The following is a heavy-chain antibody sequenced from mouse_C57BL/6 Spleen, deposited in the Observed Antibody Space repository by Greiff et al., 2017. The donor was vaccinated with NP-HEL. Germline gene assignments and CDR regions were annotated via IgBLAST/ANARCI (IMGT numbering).Heavy chain of an antibody. V-gene: IGHV5-6*01. J-gene: IGHJ2*01. CDR3: ARHKITTVVADYFDY. D-gene: IGHD1-1*01. CDR1: GFTFSSYG. Sequence: EVQLVESGGDLVKPGGSLKLSCAASGFTFSSYGMSWVRQTPDKRLEWVATISSGGSYTYYPDSVKGRFTISRDNAKNTLYLQMSSLKSEDTAMYYCARHKITTVVADYFDYWGQGTTLTVSS. CDR2: ISSGGSYT.